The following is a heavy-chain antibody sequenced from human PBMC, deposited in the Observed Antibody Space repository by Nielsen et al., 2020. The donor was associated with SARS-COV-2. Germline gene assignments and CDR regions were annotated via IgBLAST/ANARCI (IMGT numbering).Heavy chain of an antibody. Sequence: GGSLRLSCAVSGFTFSSYGMHWVRQTQGKGLEWVSSITGRGDTTYYAVSVKGRFTISRDNSGNTLFLEMTSLEADDTAIYYCAKVYSITCGVVPYGLDVWGQGTTVTVTS. D-gene: IGHD3-3*01. CDR1: GFTFSSYG. CDR2: ITGRGDTT. J-gene: IGHJ6*02. CDR3: AKVYSITCGVVPYGLDV. V-gene: IGHV3-23*01.